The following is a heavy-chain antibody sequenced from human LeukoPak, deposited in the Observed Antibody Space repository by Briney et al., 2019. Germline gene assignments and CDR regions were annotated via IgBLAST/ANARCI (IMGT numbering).Heavy chain of an antibody. J-gene: IGHJ4*02. Sequence: SETLSLTCTVSGGSISSGSYYWSWIRQPAGKGLEWIGRIYTSGSTNYNPSLRSRVTISVDTSKNQFSLKLSSVTAADTAVYYCASECSSSSPFDYWGQGTLVTVSS. CDR2: IYTSGST. D-gene: IGHD6-13*01. CDR1: GGSISSGSYY. V-gene: IGHV4-61*02. CDR3: ASECSSSSPFDY.